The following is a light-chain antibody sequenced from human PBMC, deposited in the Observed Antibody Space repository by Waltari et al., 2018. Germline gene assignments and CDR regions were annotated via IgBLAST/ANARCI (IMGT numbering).Light chain of an antibody. CDR1: QSISSY. Sequence: DIQMTQSPSSLSASVGDRVTITCRASQSISSYLNWYQQKPGKAPKLLIYAASSLQSGVPSRFSGSGSGTDFPLNISSLQPEDCATYYWQQSYSTSWTFGQGTKVEIK. CDR3: QQSYSTSWT. CDR2: AAS. J-gene: IGKJ1*01. V-gene: IGKV1-39*01.